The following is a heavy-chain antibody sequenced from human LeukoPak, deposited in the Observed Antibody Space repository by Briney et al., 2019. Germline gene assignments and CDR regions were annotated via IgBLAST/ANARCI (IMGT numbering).Heavy chain of an antibody. D-gene: IGHD2/OR15-2a*01. CDR2: IKYDASDK. V-gene: IGHV3-7*01. CDR1: GFIFSTSW. Sequence: SGGSLRLSCAASGFIFSTSWVSWVRQAPGKGLEWVASIKYDASDKQYVGPMKGRFTISRDNAKNSLFLQMIGLRAEDTAVYYCATYCGSITCDAFDVWGQGTMVTVSS. CDR3: ATYCGSITCDAFDV. J-gene: IGHJ3*01.